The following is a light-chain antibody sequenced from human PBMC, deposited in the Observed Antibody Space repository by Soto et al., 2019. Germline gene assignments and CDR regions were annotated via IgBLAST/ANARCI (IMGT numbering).Light chain of an antibody. CDR1: QSVSSN. J-gene: IGKJ4*01. CDR2: AAS. Sequence: EIVMTQSPATLSVSPGERATLSCRASQSVSSNLAWYQQKPGQAPRLLVYAASTRATGIPARFSGSGSGTEFTLTISSLQPEDFATYYCQQANSFPLTFGGGTKVEIK. CDR3: QQANSFPLT. V-gene: IGKV3-15*01.